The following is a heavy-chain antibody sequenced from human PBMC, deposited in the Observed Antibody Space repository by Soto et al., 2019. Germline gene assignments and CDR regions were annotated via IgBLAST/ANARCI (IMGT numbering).Heavy chain of an antibody. D-gene: IGHD6-13*01. CDR2: IIPIFGTA. J-gene: IGHJ4*02. CDR1: GGTFSSYA. V-gene: IGHV1-69*13. Sequence: GASVKVSCKASGGTFSSYAISWVRQAPGQGLEWMGGIIPIFGTANYAQKFQGRVTITADESTSTAYMELSSLRSEDTAVYYCARGPIETSSSWYFFRYWGQGTLVTVSS. CDR3: ARGPIETSSSWYFFRY.